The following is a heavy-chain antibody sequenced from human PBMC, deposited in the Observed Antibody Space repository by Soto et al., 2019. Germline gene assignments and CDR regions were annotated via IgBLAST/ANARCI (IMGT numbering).Heavy chain of an antibody. CDR2: IYYSGST. D-gene: IGHD6-6*01. Sequence: SETLSLTCTVSGGSISSGGYYWSWIRQHPGKGLEWIGYIYYSGSTYYNPSLKSQVTISVDTSKNQFSLKLSSVTAADTAVYYCARVIAAHYYYYYYMDVWGKGTSVTVSS. V-gene: IGHV4-31*01. J-gene: IGHJ6*03. CDR3: ARVIAAHYYYYYYMDV. CDR1: GGSISSGGYY.